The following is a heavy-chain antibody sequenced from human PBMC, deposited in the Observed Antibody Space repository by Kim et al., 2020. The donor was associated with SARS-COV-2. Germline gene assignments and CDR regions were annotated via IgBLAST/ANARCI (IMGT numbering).Heavy chain of an antibody. CDR1: GGSFSGYY. V-gene: IGHV4-34*01. CDR3: VVGWFGESYMDE. CDR2: INHSGST. J-gene: IGHJ4*02. D-gene: IGHD3-10*01. Sequence: SETLSLTCAVYGGSFSGYYWSWIRQPPGKGLEWIGEINHSGSTNYNPSLKSRVTISVDTSKNQFSLKLSSVTAADTAVYYCVVGWFGESYMDEWGQGTLVTVSS.